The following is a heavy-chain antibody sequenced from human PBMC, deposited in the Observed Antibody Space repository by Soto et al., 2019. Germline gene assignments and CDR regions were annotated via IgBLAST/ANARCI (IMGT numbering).Heavy chain of an antibody. CDR2: ITSSGSTT. J-gene: IGHJ4*02. Sequence: QVQLVESGGDLVKPGGSLRLSCAASGFTVSDYYISWIRQAPGKGLEWVSSITSSGSTTYYTDSVKGRFTISRDNAKNSLYMQMNSLRAEDTAVYYCARERYSYGPYYFDYWGQGTLVTVSS. V-gene: IGHV3-11*01. CDR1: GFTVSDYY. CDR3: ARERYSYGPYYFDY. D-gene: IGHD5-18*01.